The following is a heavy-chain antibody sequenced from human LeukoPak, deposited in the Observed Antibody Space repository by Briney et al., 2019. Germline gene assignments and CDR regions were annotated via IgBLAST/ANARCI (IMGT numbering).Heavy chain of an antibody. CDR3: AKDSARRKVTDFDY. D-gene: IGHD6-6*01. Sequence: GGYLRLSCAASGFTFSSYATSWVRQAPGKGLEWVSAISGSGGSTYYADSVKGRFTISRDNSKNTLYLQMNSLRAEDTAVYYCAKDSARRKVTDFDYWGQGTLVTVSS. V-gene: IGHV3-23*01. J-gene: IGHJ4*02. CDR2: ISGSGGST. CDR1: GFTFSSYA.